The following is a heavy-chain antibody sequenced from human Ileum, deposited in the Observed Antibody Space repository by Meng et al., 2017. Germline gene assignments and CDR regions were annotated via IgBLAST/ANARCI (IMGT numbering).Heavy chain of an antibody. CDR1: GGSIRSSFY. J-gene: IGHJ4*02. V-gene: IGHV4-4*02. D-gene: IGHD2-15*01. CDR3: VRHGGKYFDS. Sequence: GPLQESGPGLVELSGTLSLTCTVSGGSIRSSFYWSWIRQSPGKGLEWIGQIYLAGSPNYNPSLESRVTISVDKSKNQFSLRLTSVTAADTAIFYCVRHGGKYFDSWGQGTLVTVSS. CDR2: IYLAGSP.